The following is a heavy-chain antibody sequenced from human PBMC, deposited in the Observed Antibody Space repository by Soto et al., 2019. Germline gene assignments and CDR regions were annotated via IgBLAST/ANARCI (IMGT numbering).Heavy chain of an antibody. CDR2: ISANNGNT. J-gene: IGHJ4*02. D-gene: IGHD3-3*01. CDR1: GYTFTNFG. V-gene: IGHV1-18*01. Sequence: ASVKVSCKASGYTFTNFGISWVRQAPGQGLEWVGWISANNGNTKYSQKFQGRVSLTTETSASTAYMELRSLRSDDTAVYYCSRSAPFDIYAITPLEFWGQGTLVTVSS. CDR3: SRSAPFDIYAITPLEF.